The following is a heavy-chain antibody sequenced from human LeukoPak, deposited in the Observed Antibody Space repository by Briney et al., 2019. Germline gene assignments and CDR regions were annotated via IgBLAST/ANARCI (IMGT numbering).Heavy chain of an antibody. CDR1: GGSISSSSYY. CDR2: IHYSGST. V-gene: IGHV4-39*07. J-gene: IGHJ4*02. CDR3: ARVRTIGSTRRFDY. Sequence: PSETLSLTCTVSGGSISSSSYYWGWIRQPPGKGLEWIGSIHYSGSTYYNPSLKSRVTISVDTSKNQFSLKLSSVTAADTAVYYCARVRTIGSTRRFDYWGQGTLVTVSS. D-gene: IGHD3-16*01.